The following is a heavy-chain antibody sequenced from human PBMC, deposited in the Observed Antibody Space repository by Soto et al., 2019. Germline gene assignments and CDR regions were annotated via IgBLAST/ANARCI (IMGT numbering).Heavy chain of an antibody. Sequence: QVQLVESGGGLVKPGGSLRLSCEASGFSFSDYYMSWIRQAPGKGLEWVSYISSSGGNTYYADSVKGRFTISRDNAKNSVFLQMNTLRVEDTAIYYCARSWDWFFDLWGRGTLVSVSS. V-gene: IGHV3-11*01. CDR1: GFSFSDYY. CDR3: ARSWDWFFDL. D-gene: IGHD3-16*01. CDR2: ISSSGGNT. J-gene: IGHJ2*01.